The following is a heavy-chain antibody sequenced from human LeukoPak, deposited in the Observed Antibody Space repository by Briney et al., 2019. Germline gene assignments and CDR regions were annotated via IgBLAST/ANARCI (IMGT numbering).Heavy chain of an antibody. CDR2: IYYSGST. V-gene: IGHV4-31*03. CDR1: GGSISSGGYY. Sequence: PSQTLSLTCTVSGGSISSGGYYWSWIRQHPGKGLGWIGYIYYSGSTYYNPSLKSRVTISVDTSKNQFSLKLSSVTAADTAVYYCARATMIVVEVDYWGQGTLVTVSS. D-gene: IGHD3-22*01. J-gene: IGHJ4*02. CDR3: ARATMIVVEVDY.